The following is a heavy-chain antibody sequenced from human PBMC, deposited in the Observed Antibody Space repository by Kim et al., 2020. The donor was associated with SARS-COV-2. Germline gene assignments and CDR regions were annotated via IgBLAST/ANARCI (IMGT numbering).Heavy chain of an antibody. V-gene: IGHV3-23*01. CDR2: ISGSGGST. CDR3: AKDADCVYCSSTSPIDY. CDR1: GFTFSSYA. D-gene: IGHD2-2*01. J-gene: IGHJ4*02. Sequence: GGSLRLSCAASGFTFSSYAMSWVRQAPGKGLEWVSAISGSGGSTYYADSVKGRFTISRDNSKNTLYLQMNSLRAEDTAVYYCAKDADCVYCSSTSPIDYWGQGTLVTVSS.